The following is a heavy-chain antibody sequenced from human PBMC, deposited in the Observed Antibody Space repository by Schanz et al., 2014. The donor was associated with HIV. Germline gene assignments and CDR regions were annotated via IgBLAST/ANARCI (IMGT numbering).Heavy chain of an antibody. CDR3: TNVPRGGAYGYSDI. Sequence: QVPLQESGPGLVRPSQTLSLTCTVSGGSISSGDHWAWIRQLPGKGLDYIGFIHYDGRTFPSPSLRSRLTLSRDTSKNQFYLNLSSVTAADTAVYYCTNVPRGGAYGYSDIWGQGFLVTVSS. J-gene: IGHJ4*02. D-gene: IGHD5-18*01. V-gene: IGHV4-31*03. CDR1: GGSISSGDH. CDR2: IHYDGRT.